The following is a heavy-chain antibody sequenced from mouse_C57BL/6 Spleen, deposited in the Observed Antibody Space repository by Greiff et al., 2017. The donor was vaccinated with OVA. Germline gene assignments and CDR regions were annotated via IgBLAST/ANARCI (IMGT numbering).Heavy chain of an antibody. Sequence: VQLVESGAELARPGASVKLSCKASGYTFTSYGISWVKQRTGQGLEWIGEIYPRSGNTYYNEKFKGKATLTADKSSSTAYMELRSLTSEDSAVYFCARGETVGAMDYWGQGTSVTVSS. CDR1: GYTFTSYG. V-gene: IGHV1-81*01. J-gene: IGHJ4*01. CDR3: ARGETVGAMDY. D-gene: IGHD1-1*01. CDR2: IYPRSGNT.